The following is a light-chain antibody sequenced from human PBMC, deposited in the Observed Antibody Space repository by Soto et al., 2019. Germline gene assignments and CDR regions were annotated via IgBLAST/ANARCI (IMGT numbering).Light chain of an antibody. V-gene: IGKV3-15*01. Sequence: EIMMTQSTATLSVSPGERATLSCRASQSVSNNLAWYQQKPGLAPRLHIYAASTRATGIPARFSGSGSGTEFTLTISSLQSEDFAVYYCQQYNNWPPITLGQGTRLEIK. J-gene: IGKJ5*01. CDR1: QSVSNN. CDR2: AAS. CDR3: QQYNNWPPIT.